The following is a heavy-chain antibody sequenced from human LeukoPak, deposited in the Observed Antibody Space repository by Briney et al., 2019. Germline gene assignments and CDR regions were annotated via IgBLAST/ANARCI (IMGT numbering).Heavy chain of an antibody. D-gene: IGHD1-26*01. CDR2: IKSKTDGGTT. V-gene: IGHV3-15*01. CDR3: VRDLGGRSGH. J-gene: IGHJ4*02. Sequence: SGGSLRLSCAASGFTFSNAWMSWVRQAPGKGLEWVGRIKSKTDGGTTDYAAPVKGRFTISRDDSKNTLYLQMNSLKTEDTAVYYCVRDLGGRSGHWGQGTLVTVSS. CDR1: GFTFSNAW.